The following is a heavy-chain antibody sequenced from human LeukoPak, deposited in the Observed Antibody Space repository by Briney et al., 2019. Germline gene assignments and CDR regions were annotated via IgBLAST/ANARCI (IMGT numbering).Heavy chain of an antibody. CDR3: AKVNYYDSSGYWNYFYGMDV. CDR1: GFTFSSYA. J-gene: IGHJ6*02. D-gene: IGHD3-22*01. V-gene: IGHV3-23*01. CDR2: ISGSGGST. Sequence: PGGSLRLSCVASGFTFSSYAMSWVRQAPGKGLEWVSAISGSGGSTYYADSVKGRFTISRDNSKNTLYLQMNSLRAEDTAVYYCAKVNYYDSSGYWNYFYGMDVWGQGTTVTVSS.